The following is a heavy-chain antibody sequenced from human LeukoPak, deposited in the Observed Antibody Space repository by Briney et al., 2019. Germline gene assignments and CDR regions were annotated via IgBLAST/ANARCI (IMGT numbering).Heavy chain of an antibody. CDR2: ISGSGGST. V-gene: IGHV3-23*01. CDR1: GFTFSSYG. CDR3: AKDKYGDYGLDY. Sequence: GRSLRLSCAASGFTFSSYGMHWVRQAPGKGLEWVSAISGSGGSTYYADSVKGRFTIPRDNSKNTLYLQMNSLRAEDTAVYYCAKDKYGDYGLDYWGQGTLVTVSS. J-gene: IGHJ4*02. D-gene: IGHD4-17*01.